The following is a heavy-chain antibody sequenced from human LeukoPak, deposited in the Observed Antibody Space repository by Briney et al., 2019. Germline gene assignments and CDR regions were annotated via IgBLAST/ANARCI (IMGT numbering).Heavy chain of an antibody. Sequence: PETLSLTSTLSRYSITSGYYWAWIRQPPGKGLEWIGITYHIGSTYYNPSLKSTLPLSVDTPKHKFSLQLSSVTAADTAVYYCARDGSGYDSRGYYQLCDYWGQGTLVTVFS. CDR1: RYSITSGYY. CDR2: TYHIGST. J-gene: IGHJ4*02. V-gene: IGHV4-38-2*02. D-gene: IGHD3-22*01. CDR3: ARDGSGYDSRGYYQLCDY.